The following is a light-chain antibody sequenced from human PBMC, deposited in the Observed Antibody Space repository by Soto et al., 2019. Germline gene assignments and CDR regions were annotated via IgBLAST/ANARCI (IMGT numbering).Light chain of an antibody. CDR2: SAS. Sequence: DIQLTQSPSFLSASVGDRVTITCRASQGVRRYLAWYQQKPGKAPKLLVYSASTLQSGVPSRFSGSGSGTEFTLTISSLQPEDFGSYYCQQLNTFPHTFGQGTKLEI. J-gene: IGKJ2*01. CDR1: QGVRRY. CDR3: QQLNTFPHT. V-gene: IGKV1-9*01.